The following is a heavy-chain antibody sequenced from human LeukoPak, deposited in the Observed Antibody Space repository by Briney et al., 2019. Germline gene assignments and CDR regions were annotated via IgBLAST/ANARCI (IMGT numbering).Heavy chain of an antibody. V-gene: IGHV5-51*01. J-gene: IGHJ6*02. CDR2: ICPGDSDT. Sequence: GESLKISCKGSGYSFTSYWIGWVRQMPGKGLEWMGIICPGDSDTRYSPSFQGQVTISADKSISTAYLQWSSLKASDTAMYYCASHYCSSTSCPNYYYYGMDVWGQGTTVTVSS. D-gene: IGHD2-2*01. CDR1: GYSFTSYW. CDR3: ASHYCSSTSCPNYYYYGMDV.